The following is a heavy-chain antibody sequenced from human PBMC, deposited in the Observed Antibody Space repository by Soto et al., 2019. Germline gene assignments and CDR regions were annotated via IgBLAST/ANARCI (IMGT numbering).Heavy chain of an antibody. CDR1: GFTFSSYW. V-gene: IGHV3-74*01. D-gene: IGHD5-12*01. J-gene: IGHJ6*02. Sequence: LRLSCAASGFTFSSYWMHWVRQAPGKGLVWVSRINSDGSSTSYADSVKGRFTISRDNAKNTLYLQMNSLRAEDTAVYYCARYSQYYYYYYGMDVWGQGTTVTVSS. CDR3: ARYSQYYYYYYGMDV. CDR2: INSDGSST.